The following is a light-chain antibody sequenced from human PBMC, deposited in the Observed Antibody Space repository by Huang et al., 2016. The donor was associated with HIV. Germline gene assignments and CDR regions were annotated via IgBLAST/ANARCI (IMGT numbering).Light chain of an antibody. CDR2: ATS. CDR3: QQSYGFPRT. Sequence: DIQMTQSPSSLYASVGDRVTITCRASQSIGAYLNWYQPRPGRAPRLLISATSDLQGGVPSRFSGRRSGTEFTLTITNLRFQDFATYYCQQSYGFPRTFGQGSNLGIK. J-gene: IGKJ2*01. V-gene: IGKV1-39*01. CDR1: QSIGAY.